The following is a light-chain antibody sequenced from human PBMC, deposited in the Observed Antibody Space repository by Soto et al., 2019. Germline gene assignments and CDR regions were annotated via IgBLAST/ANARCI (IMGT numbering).Light chain of an antibody. J-gene: IGLJ1*01. V-gene: IGLV1-44*01. CDR2: SNN. CDR1: SSNIGSNT. Sequence: QSVLTQPLSASGTPGQRDTISCSGSSSNIGSNTVNWYQQLPGTAPKLLIYSNNQRPSGVPDRFSGSKSGTSASLAISGLQSEDEADYYCAAWDDSLNGYVFGTGTKLTVL. CDR3: AAWDDSLNGYV.